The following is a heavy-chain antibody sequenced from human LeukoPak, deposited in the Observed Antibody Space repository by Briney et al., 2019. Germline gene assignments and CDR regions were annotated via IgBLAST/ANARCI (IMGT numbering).Heavy chain of an antibody. D-gene: IGHD1-20*01. J-gene: IGHJ3*02. CDR3: ARGGITGTMAFDI. CDR2: ISGTSSYI. V-gene: IGHV3-21*04. Sequence: GGSLRLSCVASGFTFSSYSMNWVRQAPGKGLEWVSSISGTSSYIYYADSVEGRFTISRDNSKNTLYLQMNSLRAEDTAVYYCARGGITGTMAFDIWGQGTMVTVSS. CDR1: GFTFSSYS.